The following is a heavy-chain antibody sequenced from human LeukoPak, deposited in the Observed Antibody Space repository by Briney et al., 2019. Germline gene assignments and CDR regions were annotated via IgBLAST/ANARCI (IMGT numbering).Heavy chain of an antibody. J-gene: IGHJ6*03. CDR2: INPNSGGT. Sequence: ASVTVSCKASGYTFTGYYMHWVRQAPGQGLEWMGWINPNSGGTNYAQKFQGRVTMTRDTSISTAYMELSRLRSDDTAVYYCARDHGDFYYYYYYMDVWGKGTTVTVSS. CDR3: ARDHGDFYYYYYYMDV. V-gene: IGHV1-2*02. CDR1: GYTFTGYY. D-gene: IGHD3-3*01.